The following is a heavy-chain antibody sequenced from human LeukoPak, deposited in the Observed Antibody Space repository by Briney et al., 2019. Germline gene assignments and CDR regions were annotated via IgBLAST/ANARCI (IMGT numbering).Heavy chain of an antibody. J-gene: IGHJ4*02. CDR2: ISWNSGSI. CDR3: AKDKGWGYGDYDVHFDY. D-gene: IGHD4-17*01. CDR1: GFTFDDYA. V-gene: IGHV3-9*01. Sequence: GRSLRLSCAASGFTFDDYAMHWVRQAPGKGLEWVSGISWNSGSIGYADSVKGRFTISRDNAKNSLYLQMNSLRAEDTALYYCAKDKGWGYGDYDVHFDYWGQGTLVTVSS.